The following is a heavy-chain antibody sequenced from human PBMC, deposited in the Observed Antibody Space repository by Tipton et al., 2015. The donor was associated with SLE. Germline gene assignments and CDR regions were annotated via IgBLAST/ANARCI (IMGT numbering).Heavy chain of an antibody. V-gene: IGHV4-39*07. Sequence: TLSLTCTVSGGSISSSSYYWGWIRQPPGKGLEWIGEINHSGSTNYNPSLKSRVTISVDTSKNQFSLKLSSVTAADTAVYYCARVRPPLSIFGVVKGTDYYYMDVWGKGTTVTVSS. CDR3: ARVRPPLSIFGVVKGTDYYYMDV. J-gene: IGHJ6*03. CDR1: GGSISSSSYY. D-gene: IGHD3-3*01. CDR2: INHSGST.